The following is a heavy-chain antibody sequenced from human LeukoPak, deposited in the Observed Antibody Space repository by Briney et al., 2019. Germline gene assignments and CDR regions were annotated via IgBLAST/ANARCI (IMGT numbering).Heavy chain of an antibody. D-gene: IGHD2-8*01. CDR2: IHYSGSS. Sequence: SETLSHTCTVSGDSISNFYWNWIRQSPGKGLEWIGNIHYSGSSVYNPSLKSRGTISIDTSRKQFFLKLSSVTAADTAVYFCALAPNSNWFDFWGPGTLVTVSS. J-gene: IGHJ5*01. CDR3: ALAPNSNWFDF. V-gene: IGHV4-59*08. CDR1: GDSISNFY.